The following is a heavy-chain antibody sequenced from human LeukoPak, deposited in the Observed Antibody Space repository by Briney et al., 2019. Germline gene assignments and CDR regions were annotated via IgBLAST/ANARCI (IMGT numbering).Heavy chain of an antibody. Sequence: SETLSLTCTVSGGSISSYYWSWIRQPPGKGLEWIGYIYYSGSTNYNPSLKSRVTISVDTSKNQFSLKLSSVTAADTAVYYCARREGDGYNLVDYWGQGTLVTVSS. V-gene: IGHV4-59*12. D-gene: IGHD5-24*01. CDR2: IYYSGST. CDR1: GGSISSYY. J-gene: IGHJ4*02. CDR3: ARREGDGYNLVDY.